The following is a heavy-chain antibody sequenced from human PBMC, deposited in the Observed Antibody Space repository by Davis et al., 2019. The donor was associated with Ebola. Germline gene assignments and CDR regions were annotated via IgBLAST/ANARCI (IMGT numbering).Heavy chain of an antibody. CDR2: INTNTGNP. CDR1: GYTFTSYG. Sequence: ASVKVSCKASGYTFTSYGMNWVRQAPGQGLEWMGWINTNTGNPTYAQGFTGRFVFSLDTSATTAYLQISSLKAEDTAVYYCARGDCVSTSCDRFDYWGQGTLVPVSS. CDR3: ARGDCVSTSCDRFDY. V-gene: IGHV7-4-1*02. J-gene: IGHJ4*02. D-gene: IGHD2-2*01.